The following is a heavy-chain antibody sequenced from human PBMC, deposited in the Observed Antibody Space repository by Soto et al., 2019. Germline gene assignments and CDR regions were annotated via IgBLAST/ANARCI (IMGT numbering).Heavy chain of an antibody. CDR1: GYTLTELS. J-gene: IGHJ4*02. D-gene: IGHD5-12*01. CDR2: FDPEDGET. CDR3: ATARRRDGYNPKFDY. V-gene: IGHV1-24*01. Sequence: ASVKVSCKVSGYTLTELSMDWVRQAPGKGLEWMGGFDPEDGETIYAQKFQGRVTMTEDTSTDTAYMELSSLRSEDTAVYYCATARRRDGYNPKFDYWGQGTLVTVS.